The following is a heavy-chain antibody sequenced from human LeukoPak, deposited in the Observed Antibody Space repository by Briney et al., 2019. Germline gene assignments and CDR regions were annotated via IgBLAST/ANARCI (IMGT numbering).Heavy chain of an antibody. D-gene: IGHD4-17*01. J-gene: IGHJ4*02. Sequence: SETLSLTCTVSGASISDYYWSWIRQPAGKGRELIGRIYTIGSTYYNPSLESRFTMSEDTSRNHFSLNLTSVTAADTAVYYCVRDYGKGLECWGQGILVSVCS. CDR3: VRDYGKGLEC. CDR2: IYTIGST. CDR1: GASISDYY. V-gene: IGHV4-4*07.